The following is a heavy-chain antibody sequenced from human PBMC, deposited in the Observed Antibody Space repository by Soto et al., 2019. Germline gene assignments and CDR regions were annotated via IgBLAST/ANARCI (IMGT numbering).Heavy chain of an antibody. Sequence: GGSLRLSCVASGFSLANYPMNWVRQTPGKGPEWISYSSPRGDTIYYADSVEGRFTISRDNARNSLSLHMSSLRDEDSAVYYCAQDRWLVMIDYWGQGTLVTVSS. J-gene: IGHJ4*02. CDR2: SSPRGDTI. V-gene: IGHV3-48*02. CDR3: AQDRWLVMIDY. D-gene: IGHD6-19*01. CDR1: GFSLANYP.